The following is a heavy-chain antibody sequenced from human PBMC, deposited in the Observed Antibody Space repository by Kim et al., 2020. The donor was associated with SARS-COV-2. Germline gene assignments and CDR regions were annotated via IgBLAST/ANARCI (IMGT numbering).Heavy chain of an antibody. Sequence: SETLSLTCTVSGGSVSSGSYYWSWIRQPPGKGLEWIGYIYYSGSTNYNPSLKSRVTISVDTSKNQFSLKLSSVTAADTAVYYCARWVSMKEAIRLVFDYWGQGTLVTVSS. CDR3: ARWVSMKEAIRLVFDY. CDR1: GGSVSSGSYY. V-gene: IGHV4-61*01. D-gene: IGHD2-21*01. J-gene: IGHJ4*02. CDR2: IYYSGST.